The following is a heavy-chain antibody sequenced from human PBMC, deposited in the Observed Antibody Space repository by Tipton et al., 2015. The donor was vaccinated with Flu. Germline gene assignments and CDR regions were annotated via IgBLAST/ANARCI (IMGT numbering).Heavy chain of an antibody. CDR3: ARRDYSNYVSDPKNWFEP. CDR2: VFLNGST. J-gene: IGHJ5*02. V-gene: IGHV4-61*02. CDR1: GGSITTDIYY. D-gene: IGHD4-11*01. Sequence: TLSLTCTVSGGSITTDIYYWTWIRQPAGKGLECIGRVFLNGSTNYNPSLRSRVTISVDTSKNQFSLKLRSVTAADTAMYYCARRDYSNYVSDPKNWFEPWGQGTLVTVSS.